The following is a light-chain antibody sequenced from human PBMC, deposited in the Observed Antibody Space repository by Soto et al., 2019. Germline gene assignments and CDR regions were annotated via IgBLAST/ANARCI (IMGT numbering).Light chain of an antibody. CDR1: SSNIGAGYD. CDR3: LSFDSSLSVV. V-gene: IGLV1-40*01. J-gene: IGLJ2*01. Sequence: QSVLTQPPSVSGAPGQRVTISCTGSSSNIGAGYDVHWYQQRPGRDPKLLIYGNTKRTSGVPDRFSGSKSGTSASLAITGLQAEDEADYYCLSFDSSLSVVFGGGTKLTVL. CDR2: GNT.